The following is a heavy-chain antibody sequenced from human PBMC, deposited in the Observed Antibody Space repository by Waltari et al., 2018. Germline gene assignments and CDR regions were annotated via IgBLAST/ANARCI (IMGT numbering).Heavy chain of an antibody. Sequence: QITLKESGPTLVKPTQTLTLTCTFSGFSLSTSGVGVGWIRQPPGKALEWLALIYWNDDKRYSPSLKSRLTITKDTSKNQVVLTMTNMDPVDTATYYCAHIKADCSSTSCPYYFDYWGQGTLVTVSS. V-gene: IGHV2-5*01. D-gene: IGHD2-2*01. CDR3: AHIKADCSSTSCPYYFDY. J-gene: IGHJ4*02. CDR1: GFSLSTSGVG. CDR2: IYWNDDK.